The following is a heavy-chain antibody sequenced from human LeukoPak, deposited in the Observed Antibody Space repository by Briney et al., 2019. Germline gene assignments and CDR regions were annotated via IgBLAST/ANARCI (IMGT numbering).Heavy chain of an antibody. CDR1: GYTFTSYY. CDR3: ARDFSQGDDQGDEDEILTGYYH. V-gene: IGHV1-46*01. Sequence: GASVKVSCKASGYTFTSYYMHWVRQAPGQGLEWMGIINPSGGSTSYAQKFQGRVSITRDTSASTVYMELSSLRSEDTAVYYCARDFSQGDDQGDEDEILTGYYHWGQGTLVTVAS. CDR2: INPSGGST. D-gene: IGHD3-9*01. J-gene: IGHJ4*02.